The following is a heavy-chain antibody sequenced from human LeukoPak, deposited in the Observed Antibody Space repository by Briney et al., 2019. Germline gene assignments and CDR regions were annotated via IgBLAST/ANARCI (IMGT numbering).Heavy chain of an antibody. CDR2: ISGSGGST. J-gene: IGHJ1*01. CDR3: AKDEAAAVFFQH. D-gene: IGHD6-13*01. V-gene: IGHV3-23*01. CDR1: GFTFSSYA. Sequence: PGGSLRLSCAASGFTFSSYAMSWVRQAPGKGLEWVSAISGSGGSTYYADSVKGRFTISRDNSKSTLYLQMNSLRAEDTAVYYCAKDEAAAVFFQHWGQGTLVTVSS.